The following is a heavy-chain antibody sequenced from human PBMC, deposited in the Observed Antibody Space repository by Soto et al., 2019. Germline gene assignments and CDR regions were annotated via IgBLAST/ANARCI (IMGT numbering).Heavy chain of an antibody. CDR2: IEPSDSYI. D-gene: IGHD2-15*01. J-gene: IGHJ6*02. V-gene: IGHV5-10-1*01. Sequence: GESLKISCKSSGYSLATYWITWVRQMPGKGLEWMGSIEPSDSYINYSPSFQGRVTISADKSLNTAYLQWSSQEASDTAMYYCARLGDCSGGSCFSRYYYHGMDVWGQGTTVTVSS. CDR3: ARLGDCSGGSCFSRYYYHGMDV. CDR1: GYSLATYW.